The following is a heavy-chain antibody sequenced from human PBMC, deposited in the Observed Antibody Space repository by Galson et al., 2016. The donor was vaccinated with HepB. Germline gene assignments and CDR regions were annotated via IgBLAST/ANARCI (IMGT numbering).Heavy chain of an antibody. J-gene: IGHJ6*02. D-gene: IGHD4-17*01. CDR2: IKRGGPT. CDR3: ARSTVTNGMDV. Sequence: SLRLSCAASGFTGNGNYMTWVRRAPGKGLEWVSVIKRGGPTYYADSVKGRFTFFGDTPKNTLYLQMDSLRAEDTAVYYCARSTVTNGMDVWGQGTTVTVS. V-gene: IGHV3-53*01. CDR1: GFTGNGNY.